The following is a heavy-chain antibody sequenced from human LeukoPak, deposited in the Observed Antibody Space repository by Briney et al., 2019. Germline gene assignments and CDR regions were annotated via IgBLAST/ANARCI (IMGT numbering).Heavy chain of an antibody. CDR1: GGTFISYA. CDR3: AGRPNTMVRGPFDY. Sequence: GASVKVSCKASGGTFISYAISWVRQAPGQGLEWMGGIIPIFGTANYAQKFQGRVTITADESTSTAYMELSSLRAEDTAVYYCAGRPNTMVRGPFDYWGQGTLVTVSS. V-gene: IGHV1-69*13. J-gene: IGHJ4*02. CDR2: IIPIFGTA. D-gene: IGHD3-10*01.